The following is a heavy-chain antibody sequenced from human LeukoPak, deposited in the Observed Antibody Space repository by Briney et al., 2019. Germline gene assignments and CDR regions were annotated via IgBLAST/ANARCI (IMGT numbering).Heavy chain of an antibody. V-gene: IGHV3-21*01. J-gene: IGHJ1*01. Sequence: GGSLRRSCEASGFTFRDYLMNWVRQAPGKGLEWVSSISSSGSYIYYADSVKGRFTISRDNAKNSLYLQMNSLRAEDTAVYYCASYDSSGYYHFPHWGQGTLVTVSS. CDR1: GFTFRDYL. CDR2: ISSSGSYI. CDR3: ASYDSSGYYHFPH. D-gene: IGHD3-22*01.